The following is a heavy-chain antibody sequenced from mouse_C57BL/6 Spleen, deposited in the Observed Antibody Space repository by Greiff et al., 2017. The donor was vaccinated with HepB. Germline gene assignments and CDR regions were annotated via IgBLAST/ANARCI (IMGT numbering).Heavy chain of an antibody. V-gene: IGHV1-76*01. J-gene: IGHJ2*01. CDR1: GYTFTDYY. D-gene: IGHD2-14*01. Sequence: VQLQQSGAELVRPGASVKLSCKASGYTFTDYYINWVKQRPGQGLEWIARIYPGSGTTYYNEKFKGKATLTAEKSSSTAYMQLSSLTSEDSAVYFCARAKGYEGFDYWGQGTTLTVSS. CDR2: IYPGSGTT. CDR3: ARAKGYEGFDY.